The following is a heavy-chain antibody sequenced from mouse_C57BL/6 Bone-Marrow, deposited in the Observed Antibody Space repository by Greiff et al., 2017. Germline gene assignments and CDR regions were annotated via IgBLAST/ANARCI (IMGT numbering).Heavy chain of an antibody. CDR1: GYAFTNYL. V-gene: IGHV1-54*01. Sequence: VQLQQSGAELVRPGTSVKVSCKASGYAFTNYLIEWVKQRPGQGLEWIGVINPGSGGTNYNEKFKGKATLTADKSSSTAYMQLSSLTSEDSAVYFCAREVYYDYDDDAIDYWGQGTSVTVSS. CDR3: AREVYYDYDDDAIDY. J-gene: IGHJ4*01. CDR2: INPGSGGT. D-gene: IGHD2-4*01.